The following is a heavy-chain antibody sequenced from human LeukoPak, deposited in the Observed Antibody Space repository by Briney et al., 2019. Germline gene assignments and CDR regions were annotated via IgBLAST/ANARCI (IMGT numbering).Heavy chain of an antibody. CDR2: INHSGST. V-gene: IGHV4-34*01. CDR3: ARTGWYCSSTSCRTTGAFDI. J-gene: IGHJ3*02. Sequence: PSGTLSLTCAVYGGSFSGYYWSWIRQPPGKGLEWIGEINHSGSTNYNPSLKSRVTISVDTSKNQFSLKLSSVTAADTAVYYCARTGWYCSSTSCRTTGAFDIWGQGTMVTVSS. CDR1: GGSFSGYY. D-gene: IGHD2-2*01.